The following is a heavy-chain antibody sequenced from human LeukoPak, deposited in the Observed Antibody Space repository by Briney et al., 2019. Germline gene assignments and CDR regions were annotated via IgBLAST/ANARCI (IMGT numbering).Heavy chain of an antibody. CDR3: ARDVNDYYDSSGYYYY. CDR1: GFTFSSYW. J-gene: IGHJ4*02. D-gene: IGHD3-22*01. CDR2: IKQDGGEK. V-gene: IGHV3-7*01. Sequence: GGSLRLSCAASGFTFSSYWMSWVRQAPGKGLEWVANIKQDGGEKYYVDSVKGRFTISRDNAKNSLYLQMNSLRAEDTAVYYCARDVNDYYDSSGYYYYWGQGTLVTVSS.